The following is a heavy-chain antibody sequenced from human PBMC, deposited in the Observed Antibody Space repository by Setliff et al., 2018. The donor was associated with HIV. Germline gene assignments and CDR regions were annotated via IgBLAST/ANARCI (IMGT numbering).Heavy chain of an antibody. V-gene: IGHV4-61*09. CDR1: GGSISSGSYY. J-gene: IGHJ5*02. CDR3: ARRTFGSGRLDP. Sequence: SETLSLTCTVSGGSISSGSYYWSWIRQPAGKGLEWIGQIHTTGSTNYNPSLESRLTISIDTSKNQFSLKLNSVTATDTAVYYCARRTFGSGRLDPWGQGTLVTVSS. D-gene: IGHD3-16*01. CDR2: IHTTGST.